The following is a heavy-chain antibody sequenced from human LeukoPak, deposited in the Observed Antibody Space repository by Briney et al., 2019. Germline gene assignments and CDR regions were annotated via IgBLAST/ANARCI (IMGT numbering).Heavy chain of an antibody. V-gene: IGHV1-69*06. CDR2: IIPVFGTT. CDR1: GGTFSSYA. D-gene: IGHD6-6*01. CDR3: ARALARLSWFDS. Sequence: SVKVSCKASGGTFSSYAVSWVRLTPGQGLEWLGGIIPVFGTTTYAQKFQAKVTMTADKSTNTAYLEISSLTSDDTAVYYCARALARLSWFDSWGQGTLVTVSS. J-gene: IGHJ5*01.